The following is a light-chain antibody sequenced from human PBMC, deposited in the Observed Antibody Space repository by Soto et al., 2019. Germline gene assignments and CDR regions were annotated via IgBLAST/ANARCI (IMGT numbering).Light chain of an antibody. J-gene: IGKJ1*01. CDR1: QSVSGRY. Sequence: EIVLTQSPGTLSLSPGERATLSCRASQSVSGRYLAWYHQKPGQAPRLLIYGASSRATGIPVRFSGSGSGTDFTLTFSGLEPEDFAVYYCQQYGSSRTFGQGRKVESK. CDR2: GAS. V-gene: IGKV3-20*01. CDR3: QQYGSSRT.